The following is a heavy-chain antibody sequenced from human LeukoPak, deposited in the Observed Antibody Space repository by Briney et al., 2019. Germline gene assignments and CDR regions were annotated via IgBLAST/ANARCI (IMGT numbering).Heavy chain of an antibody. Sequence: ASVKVSCKASGYTFTSYGINWLRQAPGQGLEWMGWISPYNGNTNHVQKLQGRVTMTTDTSTSTAYMELRSLRSDDTAVYYCASSIAVAGLDYWGQGTLVTVSS. V-gene: IGHV1-18*01. J-gene: IGHJ4*02. CDR2: ISPYNGNT. D-gene: IGHD6-19*01. CDR3: ASSIAVAGLDY. CDR1: GYTFTSYG.